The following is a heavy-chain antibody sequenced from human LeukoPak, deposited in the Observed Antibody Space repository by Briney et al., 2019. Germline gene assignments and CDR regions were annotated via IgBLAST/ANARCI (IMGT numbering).Heavy chain of an antibody. J-gene: IGHJ4*02. CDR1: GGTFSSYA. V-gene: IGHV1-69*13. CDR2: IIPIFGTA. Sequence: VASVKVSCKAPGGTFSSYAISWVRQAPGQGLEWMGGIIPIFGTANYAQKFQGRVTITADESTSTAYMELSSLRSEDTAVYYCARDRGKYYDSSGYYCDYWGQGTLVTVSS. D-gene: IGHD3-22*01. CDR3: ARDRGKYYDSSGYYCDY.